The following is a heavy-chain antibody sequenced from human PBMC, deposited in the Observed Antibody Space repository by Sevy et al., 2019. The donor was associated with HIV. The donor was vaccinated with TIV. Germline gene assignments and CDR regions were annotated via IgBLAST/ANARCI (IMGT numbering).Heavy chain of an antibody. CDR1: GFTFSSYA. CDR3: ARDQSGWYSEPPPQDLGMDV. Sequence: GGSLRLSCAASGFTFSSYAMHWVRQAPGKGLEWVAVISYDGSNKYYADSVKGRFTISRDNSKNTLYLQMNSLRAEDTAVYYCARDQSGWYSEPPPQDLGMDVWGQGTTVTVSS. D-gene: IGHD6-19*01. V-gene: IGHV3-30-3*01. J-gene: IGHJ6*02. CDR2: ISYDGSNK.